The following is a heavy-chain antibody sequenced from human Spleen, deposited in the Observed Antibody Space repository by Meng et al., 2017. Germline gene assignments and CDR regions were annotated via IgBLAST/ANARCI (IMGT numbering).Heavy chain of an antibody. CDR2: IYPGDSDT. Sequence: GESLKISCKGSGYNFAGYWIAWVRQMPGKGLEWVGIIYPGDSDTTYSPSFQGQVTISADKSISTAYLQWSSLKASDTAMYYCARDKGRMDEDVVDIWGQGTMVTVSS. CDR1: GYNFAGYW. CDR3: ARDKGRMDEDVVDI. D-gene: IGHD3/OR15-3a*01. V-gene: IGHV5-51*01. J-gene: IGHJ3*02.